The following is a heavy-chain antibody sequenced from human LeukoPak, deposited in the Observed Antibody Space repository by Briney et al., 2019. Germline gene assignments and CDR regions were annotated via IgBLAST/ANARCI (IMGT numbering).Heavy chain of an antibody. D-gene: IGHD4-23*01. J-gene: IGHJ4*02. CDR3: AKVLAVTSYGAKSIFDH. CDR1: GFTLRYYW. Sequence: GGSLRLSCAASGFTLRYYWMSWVRQAPGKGLEWVANIKQDGSEKYYVDSVKGRFTISRDNAENSLSLQMNSLRAEDTAVYYCAKVLAVTSYGAKSIFDHWGQGTLVTVSS. CDR2: IKQDGSEK. V-gene: IGHV3-7*01.